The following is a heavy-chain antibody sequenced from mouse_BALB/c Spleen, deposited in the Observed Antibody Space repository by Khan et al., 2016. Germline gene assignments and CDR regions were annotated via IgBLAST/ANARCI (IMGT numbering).Heavy chain of an antibody. CDR1: GFTFSSYA. V-gene: IGHV5-6-5*01. CDR3: TRGVTTVVDYFDY. D-gene: IGHD1-1*01. CDR2: ISSGGTT. Sequence: EVELVESGGGLVKPGESLKLSCAASGFTFSSYAMSWVRQTPEKRLEWVASISSGGTTFYPESLKGRFTISRDNARNILYLQVSSLRSEDTAMHYCTRGVTTVVDYFDYWGQGTTLTVSS. J-gene: IGHJ2*01.